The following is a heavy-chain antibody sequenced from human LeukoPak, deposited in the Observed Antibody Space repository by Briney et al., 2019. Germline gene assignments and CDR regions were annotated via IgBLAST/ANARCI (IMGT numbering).Heavy chain of an antibody. CDR3: AKDTAYYDSSGYPPFEY. Sequence: GGSLRLSCAASGFTFNSYAMSWVRQAPGKGLEWVSAISGSGGSTYYADSVKGRFTISRDNSKNTLYLQMNSLRAEDTAVYYCAKDTAYYDSSGYPPFEYWGQGALVTVSS. CDR2: ISGSGGST. V-gene: IGHV3-23*01. D-gene: IGHD3-22*01. CDR1: GFTFNSYA. J-gene: IGHJ4*02.